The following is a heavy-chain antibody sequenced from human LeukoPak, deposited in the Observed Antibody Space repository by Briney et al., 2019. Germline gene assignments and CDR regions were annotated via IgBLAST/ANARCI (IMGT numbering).Heavy chain of an antibody. J-gene: IGHJ4*02. D-gene: IGHD3-10*01. V-gene: IGHV4-34*01. CDR3: ARASTYYYDY. CDR2: INRSGST. Sequence: SETLSLTCAVYGGSFSGYYWSWIRQPPGKGLEWIGEINRSGSTNYNPSLKSRVTISVDTSKNQFSLKRSSVTAADTAVYYCARASTYYYDYWGQGTRVTVSA. CDR1: GGSFSGYY.